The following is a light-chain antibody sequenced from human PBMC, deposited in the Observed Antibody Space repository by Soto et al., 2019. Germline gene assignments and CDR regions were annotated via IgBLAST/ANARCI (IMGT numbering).Light chain of an antibody. CDR3: HQYGSAPWT. CDR1: QSVSSNY. J-gene: IGKJ1*01. Sequence: IVLTQSPGTLCLSPGERGALSCRASQSVSSNYVAWYQQKPGQAPRLVISGASNRATGTPDRFRGSGSGTDFTLTITRLEPEDFAVYYCHQYGSAPWTFGQGTKVDI. V-gene: IGKV3-20*01. CDR2: GAS.